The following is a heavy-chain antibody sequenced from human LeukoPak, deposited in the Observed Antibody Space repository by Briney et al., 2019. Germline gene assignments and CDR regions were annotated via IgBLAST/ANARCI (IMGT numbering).Heavy chain of an antibody. CDR2: ICGSGGST. CDR3: AKDSAACGYCGGGSCSLCGFDY. V-gene: IGHV3-23*01. Sequence: QSGGSLRLSCAASGFIFTSYAMSWVRQAPGKGLGWVAGICGSGGSTYYAASVKGRFTISKDNSDTLYLQMNSLSAEDTAVYYCAKDSAACGYCGGGSCSLCGFDYWGQGTLVTVSS. CDR1: GFIFTSYA. J-gene: IGHJ4*02. D-gene: IGHD2-15*01.